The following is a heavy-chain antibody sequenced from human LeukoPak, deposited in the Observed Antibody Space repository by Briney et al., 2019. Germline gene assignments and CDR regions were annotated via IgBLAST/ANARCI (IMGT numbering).Heavy chain of an antibody. CDR3: AKEIVKYSSSWQHFDY. V-gene: IGHV3-53*05. CDR2: IDSGGST. Sequence: GGSLRLSCAASGFTVSSNYMSWVRQAPGEGLEWVSIIDSGGSTYCADSVKGRFTISRDNSKNTLYLQMNSLRAEDTAVYYCAKEIVKYSSSWQHFDYWGQGTLVTVSS. D-gene: IGHD6-13*01. CDR1: GFTVSSNY. J-gene: IGHJ4*02.